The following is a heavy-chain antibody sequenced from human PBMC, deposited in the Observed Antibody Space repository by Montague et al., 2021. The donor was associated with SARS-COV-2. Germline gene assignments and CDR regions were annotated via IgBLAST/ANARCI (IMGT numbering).Heavy chain of an antibody. CDR3: ACAPRYSFRFLAY. CDR2: INHSGYT. V-gene: IGHV4-34*01. Sequence: SETLSLTCAVSGASSSNYYCSWICMCPGKGLEWVGEINHSGYTDXNSYLGGRLTISISSSKKQFSLNLTSVTAAATAISYCACAPRYSFRFLAYWGQGTLVSVSS. CDR1: GASSSNYY. D-gene: IGHD5-12*01. J-gene: IGHJ4*02.